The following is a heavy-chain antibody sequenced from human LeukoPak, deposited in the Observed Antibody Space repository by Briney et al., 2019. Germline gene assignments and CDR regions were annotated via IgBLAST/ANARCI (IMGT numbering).Heavy chain of an antibody. CDR1: GFAFSGYA. CDR3: AKDFRLGDGYWDIDH. Sequence: GGALRLSCAASGFAFSGYAMSWVRQAPGKGLEWVSGIIGNSVNAYYADSVKGRFTISRDNSRNTLYLQMHSLRAEDTAIYYCAKDFRLGDGYWDIDHWGQGTQVTVSS. J-gene: IGHJ4*02. CDR2: IIGNSVNA. V-gene: IGHV3-23*01. D-gene: IGHD5-24*01.